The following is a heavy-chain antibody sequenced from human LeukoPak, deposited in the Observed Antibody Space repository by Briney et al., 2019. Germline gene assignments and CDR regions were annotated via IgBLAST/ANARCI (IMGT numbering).Heavy chain of an antibody. D-gene: IGHD4-17*01. Sequence: PGGSLRLSCAASGFTFSSYAMSWVRQAPGKGLEWVSAISGSGGSTYYADSVKGRFTISRDNSKNTLYLQMNSLRAEDTAVYYCAKDLRADDDYATYHDYWGQGTLVTVSS. J-gene: IGHJ4*02. CDR3: AKDLRADDDYATYHDY. CDR1: GFTFSSYA. CDR2: ISGSGGST. V-gene: IGHV3-23*01.